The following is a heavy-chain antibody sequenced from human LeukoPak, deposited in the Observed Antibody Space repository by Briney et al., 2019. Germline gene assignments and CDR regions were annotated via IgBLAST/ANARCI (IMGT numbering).Heavy chain of an antibody. CDR2: IYYTGAT. CDR1: GSSISSYY. J-gene: IGHJ4*02. CDR3: ARGLRGGDYQLPPFGH. V-gene: IGHV4-59*01. Sequence: KASETLSLTCTVSGSSISSYYWNWIRQSPGKGLEWLGYIYYTGATNYNPSLKSLVTISLDTSKNQFSLKLSSVTAADTAVYYCARGLRGGDYQLPPFGHWGQGTLVTVSS. D-gene: IGHD1-1*01.